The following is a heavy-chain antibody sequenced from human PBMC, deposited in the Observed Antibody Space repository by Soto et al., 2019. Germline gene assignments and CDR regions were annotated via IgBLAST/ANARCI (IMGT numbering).Heavy chain of an antibody. CDR2: IYHSGST. D-gene: IGHD2-21*02. V-gene: IGHV4-30-2*01. Sequence: SETLSLTCAVSGCSIRSGGYSWSWLRQPPGKGLEWIGYIYHSGSTYYNPPLKSRVTISVDRSKNQFSLKLSSVTAAGTAVYYCARVSLLGGPYFDCWGQGTLVTVSS. CDR3: ARVSLLGGPYFDC. CDR1: GCSIRSGGYS. J-gene: IGHJ4*02.